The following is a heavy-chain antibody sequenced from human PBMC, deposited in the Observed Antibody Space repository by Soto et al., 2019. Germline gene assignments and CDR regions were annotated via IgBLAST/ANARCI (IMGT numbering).Heavy chain of an antibody. J-gene: IGHJ6*02. CDR1: GFTINRND. D-gene: IGHD1-26*01. V-gene: IGHV3-30*03. CDR3: APCHRVPRVGVDYYALDV. Sequence: QVHLFESGGGVVHPGGSLRLSCAASGFTINRNDMYWGSQAPGKGLELVEVVSFDGNHQHYADSVKGLFTISRDNSNNTLSVEMLILRSDDTAAYYCAPCHRVPRVGVDYYALDVWGQGTTVIVSS. CDR2: VSFDGNHQ.